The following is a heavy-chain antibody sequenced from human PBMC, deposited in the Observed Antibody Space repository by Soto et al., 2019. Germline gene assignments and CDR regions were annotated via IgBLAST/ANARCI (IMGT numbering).Heavy chain of an antibody. J-gene: IGHJ5*02. CDR2: ISYDGSNK. D-gene: IGHD6-13*01. Sequence: GGSLRLSCAASGFTFSSYGMHWVRQAPGKGLEWVAVISYDGSNKYYADSVKGRFTISRDNSKNTLYLQMNSLRAEDTAVYYCARDRLRHNSSSWYRPRWFDPWGQGTLVTVSS. CDR3: ARDRLRHNSSSWYRPRWFDP. V-gene: IGHV3-30*03. CDR1: GFTFSSYG.